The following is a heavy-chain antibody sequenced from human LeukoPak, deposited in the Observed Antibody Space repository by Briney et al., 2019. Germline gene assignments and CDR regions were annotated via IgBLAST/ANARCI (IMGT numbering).Heavy chain of an antibody. Sequence: PGGSLGLSYAAYGFTYSSYWMHWVRQVPGKVLVWVSRINSDGSSTSYADSVKGRFTISRDNAKNTLYVQMNSLRAEDTAVYYCAKISQQWLVARYYFDYWGQGTLVTVSS. V-gene: IGHV3-74*01. J-gene: IGHJ4*02. D-gene: IGHD6-19*01. CDR1: GFTYSSYW. CDR3: AKISQQWLVARYYFDY. CDR2: INSDGSST.